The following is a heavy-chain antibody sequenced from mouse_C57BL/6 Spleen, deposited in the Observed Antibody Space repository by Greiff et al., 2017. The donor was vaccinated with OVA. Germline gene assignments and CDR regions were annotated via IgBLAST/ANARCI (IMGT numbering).Heavy chain of an antibody. Sequence: EVKLQESGAELVRPGASVKLSCTASGFNIKDYYMHWVKQRPEQGLEWIGRIDPEDGDTEYAPKFQGKATMTADTSSNTAYLQLSSLTSEDTAVYYCTPYYYGSSPNWYFDVWGTGTTVTVSS. CDR3: TPYYYGSSPNWYFDV. CDR1: GFNIKDYY. V-gene: IGHV14-1*01. D-gene: IGHD1-1*01. CDR2: IDPEDGDT. J-gene: IGHJ1*03.